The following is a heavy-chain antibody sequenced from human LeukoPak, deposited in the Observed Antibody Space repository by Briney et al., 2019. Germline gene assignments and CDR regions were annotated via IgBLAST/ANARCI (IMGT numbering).Heavy chain of an antibody. D-gene: IGHD1-26*01. CDR1: GFTFGIYW. CDR3: ARWDRWGSFDY. CDR2: INSDGSST. J-gene: IGHJ4*02. Sequence: GGSLRLSCAASGFTFGIYWMHWVRQAPGKGLVWVSRINSDGSSTSYADSVKGRFTVSRDNAKNTVYLQMNSLRGDDTAVYYCARWDRWGSFDYWGQGTLVTVSS. V-gene: IGHV3-74*01.